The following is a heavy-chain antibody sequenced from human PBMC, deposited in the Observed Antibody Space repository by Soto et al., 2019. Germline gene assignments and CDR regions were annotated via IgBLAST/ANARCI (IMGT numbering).Heavy chain of an antibody. Sequence: QVQLVQSGAEVKKPGASVKVSCKASGYTFTSYGISWVRQAPGQGLEWMGWISAYNGNTNYAQKPQGRVTMTTDTSTSTDYMELRSMRADDAAADYCARVAGLFDYRGQGTTVTVSS. D-gene: IGHD6-19*01. CDR1: GYTFTSYG. CDR2: ISAYNGNT. V-gene: IGHV1-18*01. J-gene: IGHJ4*02. CDR3: ARVAGLFDY.